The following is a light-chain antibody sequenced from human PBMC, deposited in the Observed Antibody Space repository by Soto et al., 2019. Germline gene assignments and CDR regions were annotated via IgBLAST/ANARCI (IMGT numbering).Light chain of an antibody. V-gene: IGLV2-14*01. Sequence: QSVLTQPASASGSPGQSITISCTGTSSDVGGYNYVSWYQQHPGKAPKLMIYEVSNRPSGVSNRFSGSKSGNTASLTISGLQAEDEADYYCSSYTSRSTLDYVFGSGTKLTVL. J-gene: IGLJ1*01. CDR3: SSYTSRSTLDYV. CDR2: EVS. CDR1: SSDVGGYNY.